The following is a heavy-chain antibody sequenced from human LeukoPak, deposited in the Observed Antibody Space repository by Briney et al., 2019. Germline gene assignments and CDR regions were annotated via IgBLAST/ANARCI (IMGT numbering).Heavy chain of an antibody. CDR2: TYYRSKWYN. CDR1: GDSVSSSSST. V-gene: IGHV6-1*01. D-gene: IGHD5-24*01. CDR3: ARDPADGYGHFDY. Sequence: SQTLSLTCAFSGDSVSSSSSTWHWIRQSPSRGLEWLGRTYYRSKWYNHYAVSVKSRITINPDTSKNQFSLQLNSVTPEDTAVYYCARDPADGYGHFDYWGQGTLVTVSS. J-gene: IGHJ4*02.